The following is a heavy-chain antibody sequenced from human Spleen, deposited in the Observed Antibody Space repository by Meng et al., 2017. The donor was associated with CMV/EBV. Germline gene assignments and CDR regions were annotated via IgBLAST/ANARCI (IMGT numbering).Heavy chain of an antibody. CDR3: ARGQRSTSWYGSGGDYGMDV. V-gene: IGHV3-30-3*01. J-gene: IGHJ6*02. CDR2: ISYDGSNK. Sequence: GESLKISCAASGFIFSGSTIHWVRQAPGKGLEWVALISYDGSNKFYADSVKGRFTISRDNSDNTVYVQINSLRGEDTAVYYCARGQRSTSWYGSGGDYGMDVWGQGTTVTVSS. D-gene: IGHD6-13*01. CDR1: GFIFSGST.